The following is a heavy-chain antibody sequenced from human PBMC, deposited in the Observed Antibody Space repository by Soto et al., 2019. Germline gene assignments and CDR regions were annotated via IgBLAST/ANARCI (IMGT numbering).Heavy chain of an antibody. CDR2: ISSTGSST. CDR3: AKSLRTAAFDY. J-gene: IGHJ4*02. V-gene: IGHV3-23*01. D-gene: IGHD1-1*01. CDR1: VFTFSNYA. Sequence: EVQLLESGGGLVQRGGSLRLSCVASVFTFSNYAMTWVRQAPGKGLEWVSLISSTGSSTYYADSVKGRFTISRDNSKNTLSLQINRLRAEATAVYYCAKSLRTAAFDYWGQGALVTVFS.